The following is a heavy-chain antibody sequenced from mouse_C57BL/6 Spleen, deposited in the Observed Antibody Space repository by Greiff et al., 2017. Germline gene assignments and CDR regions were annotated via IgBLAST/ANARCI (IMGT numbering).Heavy chain of an antibody. CDR3: ARSGTGTRYYEY. CDR1: GYTFTSYW. D-gene: IGHD4-1*01. V-gene: IGHV1-69*01. CDR2: IDPSDSYT. Sequence: QVHVQQPGAELVMPGASVKLSCKASGYTFTSYWMHWVKQRPGQGLEWIGEIDPSDSYTNYNQKFKGKSTLTVDKSSSTAYMQLSSLTSEDSAVYYCARSGTGTRYYEYWGQGTTLTVSS. J-gene: IGHJ2*01.